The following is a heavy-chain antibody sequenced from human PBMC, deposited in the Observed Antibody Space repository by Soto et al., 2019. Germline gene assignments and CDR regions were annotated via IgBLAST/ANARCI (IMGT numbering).Heavy chain of an antibody. CDR3: ARGRYGTTVGWYFDL. V-gene: IGHV4-34*01. J-gene: IGHJ2*01. CDR2: INHSGST. Sequence: QVQLQQWGAGLLKPSETLSLTCAVYGGSFSGYYWSWIRQPPGKGLEWIGEINHSGSTNYNPSLTSRVTLSVDTSNNQFSLKLSSVTAADTAVYYCARGRYGTTVGWYFDLWGRGTLVTVSS. CDR1: GGSFSGYY. D-gene: IGHD4-17*01.